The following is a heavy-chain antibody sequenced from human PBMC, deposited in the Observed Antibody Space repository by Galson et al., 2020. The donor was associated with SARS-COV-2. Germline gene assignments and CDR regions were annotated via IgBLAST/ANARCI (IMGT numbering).Heavy chain of an antibody. CDR1: GGSISSITNN. CDR2: IDYIGNT. V-gene: IGHV4-39*07. CDR3: AGDRSVSWYYR. D-gene: IGHD1-26*01. J-gene: IGHJ5*02. Sequence: SETLSLTCTASGGSISSITNNWGRDRQPTGKGLERIGSIDYIGNTYYNPSLKRRPTLSIDTSKNQFYLKPTSVTAADTAIYYCAGDRSVSWYYRWGQGTLVTVSS.